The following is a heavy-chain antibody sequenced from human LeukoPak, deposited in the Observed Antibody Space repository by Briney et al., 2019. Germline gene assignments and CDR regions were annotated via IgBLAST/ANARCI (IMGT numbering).Heavy chain of an antibody. CDR3: ARDHTDSNYYDSSGFDY. D-gene: IGHD3-22*01. V-gene: IGHV3-30*02. Sequence: PGGSLRLSCAASGFTFSSHGMHWVRQAPGKGLEWVTFIRSDGSSNYYGDSVKGRFTLSRDNAKNSLYLQMNSLRAEDMALYYCARDHTDSNYYDSSGFDYWGQGTLVTVSS. CDR2: IRSDGSSN. CDR1: GFTFSSHG. J-gene: IGHJ4*02.